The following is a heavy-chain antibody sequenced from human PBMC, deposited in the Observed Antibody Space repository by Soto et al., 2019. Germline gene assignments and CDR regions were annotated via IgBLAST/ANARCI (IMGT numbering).Heavy chain of an antibody. CDR3: ARATRSDSSGYSLYYLDY. V-gene: IGHV1-69*13. Sequence: SVKVSCKASGGTFSSYAISWVRQAPGQGLEWMGGIIPIFGTANYAQKFQGRVTITADESTSTAYMELSSLRSEDTAVYYCARATRSDSSGYSLYYLDYWGQGTLGTVSS. CDR1: GGTFSSYA. D-gene: IGHD3-22*01. CDR2: IIPIFGTA. J-gene: IGHJ4*02.